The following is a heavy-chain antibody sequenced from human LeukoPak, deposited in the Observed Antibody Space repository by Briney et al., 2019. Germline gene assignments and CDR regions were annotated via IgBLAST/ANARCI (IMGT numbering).Heavy chain of an antibody. CDR1: GGSFSGYY. CDR2: IDYFGST. J-gene: IGHJ5*02. D-gene: IGHD2-15*01. CDR3: ARDRGYSNWFDP. Sequence: SETLSLTCAVDGGSFSGYYWNWIRQPPGTGLEWIGEIDYFGSTTYNPSLKSRVTISVDTSKNQFSLKLSSVTAADTAVYYCARDRGYSNWFDPWGQGTLVTVSS. V-gene: IGHV4-34*01.